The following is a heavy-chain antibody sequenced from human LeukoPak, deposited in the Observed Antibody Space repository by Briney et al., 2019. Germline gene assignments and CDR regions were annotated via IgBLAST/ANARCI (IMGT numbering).Heavy chain of an antibody. CDR1: GYTFTNYG. V-gene: IGHV1-18*01. CDR2: ISTYNGNT. CDR3: ARDEAGFGTTPLDY. Sequence: ASVKVSCKASGYTFTNYGITWVRQGPGRGLQCMGGISTYNGNTHYAQRFQGRVTMTTDTSTSTVYMELRSLRSDDTAVYYCARDEAGFGTTPLDYWGQGTLVTVSS. J-gene: IGHJ4*02. D-gene: IGHD2-8*01.